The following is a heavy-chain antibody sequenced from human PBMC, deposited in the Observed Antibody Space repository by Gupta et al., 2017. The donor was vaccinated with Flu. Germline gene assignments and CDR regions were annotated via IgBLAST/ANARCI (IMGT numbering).Heavy chain of an antibody. V-gene: IGHV4-31*02. CDR2: IYYSGST. J-gene: IGHJ5*02. D-gene: IGHD6-6*01. CDR3: ARDEIRHGSSPGWFDP. CDR1: YY. Sequence: YYWSWIRQHPGKGLEWIGYIYYSGSTYYNPSLKSRVTISVDTSKNQFSLKLSSVTAADTAVYYCARDEIRHGSSPGWFDPWGQGTLVTVSS.